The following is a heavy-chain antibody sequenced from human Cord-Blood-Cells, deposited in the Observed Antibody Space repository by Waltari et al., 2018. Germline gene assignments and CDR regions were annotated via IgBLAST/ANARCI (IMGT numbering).Heavy chain of an antibody. CDR3: ARQGRFLEWVSAAFDI. CDR2: IYSGGST. D-gene: IGHD3-3*01. CDR1: GFPVSSNY. Sequence: EVQLVESGGGLVQPGGSLRLSCAASGFPVSSNYMSWVRQAPGKGLEWVSVIYSGGSTYYADSVKGRFTISRNNSKNTLYLQMNSLRAEDTAVYYCARQGRFLEWVSAAFDIWGQGTMVTVSS. J-gene: IGHJ3*02. V-gene: IGHV3-53*04.